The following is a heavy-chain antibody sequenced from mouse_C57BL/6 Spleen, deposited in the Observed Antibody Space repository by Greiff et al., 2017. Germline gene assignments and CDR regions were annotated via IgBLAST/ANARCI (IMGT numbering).Heavy chain of an antibody. V-gene: IGHV3-6*01. CDR1: GYSITSGYY. Sequence: VQLKESGPGLVKPSQSLSLTCSVTGYSITSGYYWNWIRQFPGNKLEWMGYISYDGSNNYNPSLKNRISITRDTSKNQFFLKLNSVTTEDTATYYCARCGSSYGWFAYWGQGTLVTVSA. J-gene: IGHJ3*01. D-gene: IGHD1-1*01. CDR2: ISYDGSN. CDR3: ARCGSSYGWFAY.